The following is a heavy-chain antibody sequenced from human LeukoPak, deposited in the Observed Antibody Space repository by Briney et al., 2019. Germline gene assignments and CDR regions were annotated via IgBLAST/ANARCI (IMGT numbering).Heavy chain of an antibody. Sequence: GESLKISCKGSGYTFTNYWIGWVRQMPGKGLEWMGFIYPDDSDTRYSPSFQGQVTISADKSITTAYLQWSSLKASDSAVYYCARAGGSEVVITYYFDYWGQGTLVTVSS. CDR1: GYTFTNYW. CDR2: IYPDDSDT. J-gene: IGHJ4*02. D-gene: IGHD3-22*01. CDR3: ARAGGSEVVITYYFDY. V-gene: IGHV5-51*03.